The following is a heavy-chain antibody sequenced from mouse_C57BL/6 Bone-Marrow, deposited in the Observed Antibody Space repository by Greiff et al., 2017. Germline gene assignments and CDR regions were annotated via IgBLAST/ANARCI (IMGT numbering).Heavy chain of an antibody. CDR2: ISSGGSYT. D-gene: IGHD3-1*01. V-gene: IGHV5-6*01. J-gene: IGHJ1*03. CDR3: ASRAPAWYVVV. CDR1: GFTFSSYG. Sequence: EVQVVESGGDLVKPGGSLKLSCAASGFTFSSYGMSWVRQTPDKRLEWVATISSGGSYTYYPDSVKGRFTISRDNAKNTPYLQMSSLKSEGTAMYYCASRAPAWYVVVWGTGTAATVSS.